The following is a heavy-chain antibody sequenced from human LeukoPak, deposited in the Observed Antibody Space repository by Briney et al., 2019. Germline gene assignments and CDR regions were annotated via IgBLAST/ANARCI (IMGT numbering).Heavy chain of an antibody. D-gene: IGHD3-10*01. J-gene: IGHJ5*02. CDR2: IYYSGST. CDR1: GGSISSNSYY. CDR3: ARRWFGELFSWFDP. V-gene: IGHV4-39*07. Sequence: SETLSLTCTVSGGSISSNSYYWGWIRQPPGKGLEWIGSIYYSGSTYYNPSLKSRVTISVDTSKNQFSLKLSSVTAADTAVYYCARRWFGELFSWFDPWGQGTLVTISS.